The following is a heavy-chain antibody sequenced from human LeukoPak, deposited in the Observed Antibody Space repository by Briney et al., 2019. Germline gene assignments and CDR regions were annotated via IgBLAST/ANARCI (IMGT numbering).Heavy chain of an antibody. J-gene: IGHJ6*03. Sequence: ASVKVSCKASGYTFTGYYMHWVRQAPGQGLEWMGWINSNSGGTNYAQKFQGRVTMTRDTSISTAYMELSRLRSDDTAVYYCARVATVTTTYYYYMDVWGKGTTVTVSS. V-gene: IGHV1-2*02. D-gene: IGHD4-17*01. CDR3: ARVATVTTTYYYYMDV. CDR2: INSNSGGT. CDR1: GYTFTGYY.